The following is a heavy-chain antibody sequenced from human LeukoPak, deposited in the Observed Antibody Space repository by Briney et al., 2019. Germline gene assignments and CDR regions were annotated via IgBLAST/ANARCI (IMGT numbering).Heavy chain of an antibody. J-gene: IGHJ4*02. D-gene: IGHD6-13*01. CDR1: GYTFTSYA. CDR3: ARGRGYSSSWSPDY. V-gene: IGHV1-69*13. CDR2: IIPIFGTA. Sequence: SVKVSCKASGYTFTSYAISWVRQAPGQGLEWMGGIIPIFGTANYAQKFQGRVTITADESTSTAYMELSSLRSEDTAVYYCARGRGYSSSWSPDYWGQGTLVTVSS.